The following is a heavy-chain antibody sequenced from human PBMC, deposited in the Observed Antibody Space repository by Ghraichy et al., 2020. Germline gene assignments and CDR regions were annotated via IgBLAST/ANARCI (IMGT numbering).Heavy chain of an antibody. Sequence: GGSLRLSWAASGFTFSSYAMHWVLQAPGNGLEWVAVISYDGSNKYYADSVKGRFTISRDNSKNTLYLQMNSLRAEDTAVYYCARGWFGEIRTRDFDYWGQVTLVTVSS. D-gene: IGHD3-10*01. CDR1: GFTFSSYA. V-gene: IGHV3-30*04. J-gene: IGHJ4*02. CDR2: ISYDGSNK. CDR3: ARGWFGEIRTRDFDY.